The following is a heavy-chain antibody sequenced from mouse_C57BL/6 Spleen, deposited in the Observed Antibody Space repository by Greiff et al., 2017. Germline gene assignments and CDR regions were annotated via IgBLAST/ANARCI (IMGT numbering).Heavy chain of an antibody. CDR1: GYTFTDYY. Sequence: EVQLQQSGPELVKPGASVKISCKASGYTFTDYYMNWVKQSHGKSLEWIGDINPNNGGTSYNQKFKGKATLTVDKSSSTAYMELRSLTSEDSAVYYGARLGFYAMDYWGQGTSVTVSS. J-gene: IGHJ4*01. CDR3: ARLGFYAMDY. V-gene: IGHV1-26*01. CDR2: INPNNGGT. D-gene: IGHD3-1*01.